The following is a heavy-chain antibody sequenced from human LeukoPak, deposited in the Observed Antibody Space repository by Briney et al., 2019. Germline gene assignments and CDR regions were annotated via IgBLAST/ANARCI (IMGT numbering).Heavy chain of an antibody. Sequence: GASVKVSCKASGYTFTNYCIHWVRQAPGQGLEWMGRINPNSGGANYAQKFQDTVTMTRDTSITTAYMELNSLRSDDTAVYYCAITYNNNAFDIWGQGTMVTVSS. D-gene: IGHD4-11*01. CDR1: GYTFTNYC. V-gene: IGHV1-2*06. CDR2: INPNSGGA. J-gene: IGHJ3*02. CDR3: AITYNNNAFDI.